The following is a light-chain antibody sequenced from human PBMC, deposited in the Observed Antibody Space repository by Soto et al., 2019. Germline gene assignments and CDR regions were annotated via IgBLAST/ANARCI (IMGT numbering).Light chain of an antibody. V-gene: IGKV3-20*01. Sequence: EIVLTQSPGTLSLSPGERATLSCRARQSVSSSYLAWYQQKPGQAPRLLIYGASSRATGIPDRFSGSGSGKDFTLTISRLEPEDFAVYYCQQDGSSPPLTFGQWTKVEIK. CDR1: QSVSSSY. J-gene: IGKJ1*01. CDR2: GAS. CDR3: QQDGSSPPLT.